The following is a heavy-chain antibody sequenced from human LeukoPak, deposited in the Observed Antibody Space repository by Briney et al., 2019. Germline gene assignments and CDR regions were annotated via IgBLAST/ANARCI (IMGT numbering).Heavy chain of an antibody. CDR3: ARGISSGYYSYYFDY. CDR1: GFTVSSNY. CDR2: IYSGGST. V-gene: IGHV3-53*01. D-gene: IGHD3-22*01. J-gene: IGHJ4*02. Sequence: GGSLRLSCAATGFTVSSNYMSWVRQAPGKGLEWVSVIYSGGSTYYADSVKGRFTISRDNSKNTLYLQMNSLRAEDTAVYYCARGISSGYYSYYFDYWGQGTLVTVSS.